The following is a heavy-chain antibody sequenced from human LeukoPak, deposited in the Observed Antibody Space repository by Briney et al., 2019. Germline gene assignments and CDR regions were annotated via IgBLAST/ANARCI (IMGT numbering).Heavy chain of an antibody. CDR1: RYIFTSYY. CDR3: ARDPGANYFDY. CDR2: INPNSGGT. V-gene: IGHV1-2*02. D-gene: IGHD7-27*01. J-gene: IGHJ4*02. Sequence: GASVKVSCKASRYIFTSYYIHWVRQAPGQGLEWMGWINPNSGGTNYAQKFQGRVTMTRDTSISTAYMELSRLRSDDTAVYYCARDPGANYFDYWGQGTLVTVSS.